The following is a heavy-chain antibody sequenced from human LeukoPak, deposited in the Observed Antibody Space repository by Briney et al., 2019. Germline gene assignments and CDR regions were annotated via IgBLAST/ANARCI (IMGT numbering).Heavy chain of an antibody. V-gene: IGHV3-53*01. CDR3: AKDFIAISEWEPLGY. Sequence: GRSLRLSCAASGFTVSSNYMSWVRQAPGKGLEWVSVIYSGGSTYYADSVKGRFTISRDNAKNSLYVEMNSLKAEDTAVYYCAKDFIAISEWEPLGYWGQGTLVTVSS. CDR2: IYSGGST. D-gene: IGHD1-26*01. J-gene: IGHJ4*02. CDR1: GFTVSSNY.